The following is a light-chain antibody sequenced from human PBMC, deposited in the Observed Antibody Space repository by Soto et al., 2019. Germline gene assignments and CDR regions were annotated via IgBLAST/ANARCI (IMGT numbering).Light chain of an antibody. CDR1: QSVANS. CDR2: SAS. Sequence: TQSPDSLSVSPGERATLSCRASQSVANSIAWYQQKPGQAPRLLIYSASTRATGIPDRFSGSGSGTNFTLTISRLEPEDFAVYYCQQYGKLPRTFGQGTKVDI. CDR3: QQYGKLPRT. J-gene: IGKJ1*01. V-gene: IGKV3-20*01.